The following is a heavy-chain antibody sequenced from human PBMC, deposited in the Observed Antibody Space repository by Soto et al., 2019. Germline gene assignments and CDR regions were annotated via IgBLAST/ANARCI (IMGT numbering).Heavy chain of an antibody. CDR3: AKVPVGATGRFDY. J-gene: IGHJ4*02. Sequence: EVPLLESGGGLVQPGGSLRLSCAGSGFTFSNYAMSWVRQAPGKGLAWVSAISGSGGSTYYADSVKGRFTISRDNSKNTLYLQMNSLRAEDTALYYCAKVPVGATGRFDYWGQGTLVTVSS. V-gene: IGHV3-23*01. CDR1: GFTFSNYA. CDR2: ISGSGGST. D-gene: IGHD1-26*01.